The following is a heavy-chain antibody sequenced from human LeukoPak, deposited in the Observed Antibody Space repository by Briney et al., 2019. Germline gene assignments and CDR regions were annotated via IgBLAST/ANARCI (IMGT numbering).Heavy chain of an antibody. J-gene: IGHJ4*02. CDR2: IYYSGST. D-gene: IGHD6-19*01. V-gene: IGHV4-59*12. CDR1: GGSISSYY. CDR3: ARSRWLKFDY. Sequence: PSETLSLTCTVSGGSISSYYWSWIRQPPGKGLEWIGYIYYSGSTNYNPSLKSRVTISVDTSKNQFSLKLNSVTAADTAVYYCARSRWLKFDYWGQGTLVTVSS.